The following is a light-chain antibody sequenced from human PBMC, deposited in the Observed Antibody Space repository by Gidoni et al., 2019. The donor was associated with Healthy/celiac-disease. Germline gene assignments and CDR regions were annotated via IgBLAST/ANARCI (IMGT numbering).Light chain of an antibody. CDR1: QSVSSN. CDR2: GAS. Sequence: EIVMTQSPATLSVSPGERATLSCRASQSVSSNFAWYQQKPGQAPRLLIYGASTRATGIPARFSGSGSGTEFTLTISSLQSEDFAVYYCQQYNNWPSCSFGQGTKLEIK. V-gene: IGKV3-15*01. J-gene: IGKJ2*04. CDR3: QQYNNWPSCS.